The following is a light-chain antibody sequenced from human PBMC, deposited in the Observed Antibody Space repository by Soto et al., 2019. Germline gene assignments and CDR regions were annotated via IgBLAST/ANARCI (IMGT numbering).Light chain of an antibody. CDR2: RNN. J-gene: IGLJ2*01. Sequence: QSVLTQPPSASGTPGQRVTISCSGSSSNIGSNYVYWYQQLPGTAPKLLIHRNNQRPSGVPDRCSGSKSGTSASLAISGLRSEDEADYYCAAWDDSLSGVVFGGGTKVTVL. V-gene: IGLV1-47*01. CDR1: SSNIGSNY. CDR3: AAWDDSLSGVV.